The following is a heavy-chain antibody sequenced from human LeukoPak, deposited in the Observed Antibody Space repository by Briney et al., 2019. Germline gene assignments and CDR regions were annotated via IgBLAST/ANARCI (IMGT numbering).Heavy chain of an antibody. CDR1: GFPLSNYA. Sequence: GGSLRLSCVASGFPLSNYAMSWVRQVPGKGLEWVANIKQDGSEKYYVDSVKGRFTISRDNAKNLLYLQMNSLRAEDTAVYYCARVMYSSGWSFDYWGQGTLVTVSS. D-gene: IGHD6-19*01. CDR3: ARVMYSSGWSFDY. CDR2: IKQDGSEK. J-gene: IGHJ4*02. V-gene: IGHV3-7*01.